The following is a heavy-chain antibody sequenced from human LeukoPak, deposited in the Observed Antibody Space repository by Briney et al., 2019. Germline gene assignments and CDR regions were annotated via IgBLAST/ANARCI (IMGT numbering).Heavy chain of an antibody. Sequence: PGGPLRLSCAASGFTFSNYWLHWVRQAPGKGLVWVSRINSDGSSTSYADGVKGRFTISRDNAKNTVYLQMNSLRAEDTAVYYCTRGGPFGDYWGQGTLVTVSS. CDR1: GFTFSNYW. V-gene: IGHV3-74*01. J-gene: IGHJ4*02. D-gene: IGHD3-16*01. CDR2: INSDGSST. CDR3: TRGGPFGDY.